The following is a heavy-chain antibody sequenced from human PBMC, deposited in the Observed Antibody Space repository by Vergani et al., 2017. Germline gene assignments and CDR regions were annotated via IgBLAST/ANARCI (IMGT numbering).Heavy chain of an antibody. J-gene: IGHJ3*02. CDR2: ISDNGGTT. CDR3: AKVGRSEVGGTFGAFVI. CDR1: GFTFRNYA. V-gene: IGHV3-23*01. D-gene: IGHD6-19*01. Sequence: EVQLLESGGGLAQPGGSLRLSCAASGFTFRNYAMTWVRQAPGKGLEWVSIISDNGGTTYYADSVKGRFNHSRDNSKDTLYLQMNSLGAEDTGVYYCAKVGRSEVGGTFGAFVIWGQGTMVTVSS.